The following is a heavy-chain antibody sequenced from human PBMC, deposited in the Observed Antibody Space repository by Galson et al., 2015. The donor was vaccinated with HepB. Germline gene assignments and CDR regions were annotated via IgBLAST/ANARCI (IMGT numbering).Heavy chain of an antibody. J-gene: IGHJ4*02. CDR2: ISAYNGNT. Sequence: SVKVSCKASGYTFTSYGISWVRQAPGQGLEWMGWISAYNGNTNYAQKLQGRVTMTTDTSTSTAYMELRSLRSDDTAVYYCARDDRATCGGDCYYFDYWGQGTLVTVSS. V-gene: IGHV1-18*04. CDR1: GYTFTSYG. CDR3: ARDDRATCGGDCYYFDY. D-gene: IGHD2-21*01.